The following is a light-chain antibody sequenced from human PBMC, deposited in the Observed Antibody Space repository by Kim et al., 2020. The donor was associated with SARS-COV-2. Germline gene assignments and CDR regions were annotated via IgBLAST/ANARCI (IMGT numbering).Light chain of an antibody. CDR1: QAIRNE. Sequence: ASTGDRVTITCRASQAIRNELGWYQQKPGKAPKGLIYAASTLQSGVSSRFSGSGSGTDFTLTISSLQPEDFATYYCLQDSRYPRTFGQGTKVDIK. CDR3: LQDSRYPRT. J-gene: IGKJ1*01. V-gene: IGKV1-6*01. CDR2: AAS.